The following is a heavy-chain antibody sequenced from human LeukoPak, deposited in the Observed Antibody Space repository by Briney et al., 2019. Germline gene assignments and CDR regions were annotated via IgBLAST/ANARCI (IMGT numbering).Heavy chain of an antibody. CDR3: ARAHNWFDP. J-gene: IGHJ5*02. V-gene: IGHV4-30-4*01. CDR2: IYRSGST. CDR1: GGSISSSDYY. Sequence: PSETLSLTCTVSGGSISSSDYYLSWIRQPPGRGLEWIGNIYRSGSTYYNPSLASRVTISVDTSKNQFSLKLSSVTAADTAVYYCARAHNWFDPWGQGTLVTVSS.